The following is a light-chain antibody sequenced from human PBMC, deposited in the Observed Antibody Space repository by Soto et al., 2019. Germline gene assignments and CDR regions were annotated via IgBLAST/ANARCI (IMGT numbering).Light chain of an antibody. CDR1: QDISNY. J-gene: IGKJ4*01. V-gene: IGKV1-33*01. Sequence: DIQMTQSPSSLSASVGDRVTITCQASQDISNYLNWYQQKPGKAPKLLIYDASNLETGVPSRFSGSGSGKDFTYTISSLQPEDIATYYCQQYDNLPLTVGGGTKVEIK. CDR3: QQYDNLPLT. CDR2: DAS.